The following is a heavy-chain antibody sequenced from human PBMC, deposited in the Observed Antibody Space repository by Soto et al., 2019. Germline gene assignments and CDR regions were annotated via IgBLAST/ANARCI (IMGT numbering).Heavy chain of an antibody. D-gene: IGHD3-3*01. CDR3: ARDWVLRFLEWPPRGQ. V-gene: IGHV1-2*02. Sequence: ASVKVSCKASGYTFTGYYMHWVRQAPGQGLEWMGWINPNSGGTNYAQKFQGRVTMTRDTSISTAYMELSRLRSDDTAVYYCARDWVLRFLEWPPRGQWGQGTLATVSS. J-gene: IGHJ4*02. CDR1: GYTFTGYY. CDR2: INPNSGGT.